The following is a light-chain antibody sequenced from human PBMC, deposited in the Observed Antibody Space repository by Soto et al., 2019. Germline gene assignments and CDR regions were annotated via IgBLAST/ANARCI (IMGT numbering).Light chain of an antibody. J-gene: IGKJ1*01. Sequence: DIQMTHSPSSLSASVGARVTITCRASQSISSWLAWYQQKPGKGPKLLIYLASILQSGVPSRFSGSGSGTEFTLTISSLQPEDLALYYCKQYNNWPLTFGQGTKVDIK. CDR2: LAS. V-gene: IGKV1-5*03. CDR3: KQYNNWPLT. CDR1: QSISSW.